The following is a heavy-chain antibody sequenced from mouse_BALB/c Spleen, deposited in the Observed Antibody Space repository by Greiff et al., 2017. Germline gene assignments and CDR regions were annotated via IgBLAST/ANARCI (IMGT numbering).Heavy chain of an antibody. D-gene: IGHD1-3*01. J-gene: IGHJ4*01. CDR2: INPSNGRT. CDR3: ARDNSYYYAMDY. V-gene: IGHV1S81*02. Sequence: QVQLQQPGAELVKPGASVKLSCKASGYTFTSYWMHWVKQRPGQGLEWIGEINPSNGRTNYNEKFKSKATLTVDKSSSTAYMQLSSLTSEDSAVYYCARDNSYYYAMDYWGQGTSVTVSS. CDR1: GYTFTSYW.